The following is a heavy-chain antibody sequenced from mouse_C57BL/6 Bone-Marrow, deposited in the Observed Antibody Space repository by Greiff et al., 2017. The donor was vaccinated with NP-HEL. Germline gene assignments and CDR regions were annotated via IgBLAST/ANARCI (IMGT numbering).Heavy chain of an antibody. CDR1: GFTFSSYG. D-gene: IGHD2-4*01. CDR2: ISSGGSYT. Sequence: EVQVVESGGDLVKPGGSLKLSCAASGFTFSSYGMSWVRQTPDKRLEWVATISSGGSYTYYPDSVKGRFTISRDNAKNTLYLQMGSLNSEDSAMSYCARHDDDYYFEDGGRGNALTVSS. CDR3: ARHDDDYYFED. V-gene: IGHV5-6*01. J-gene: IGHJ2*01.